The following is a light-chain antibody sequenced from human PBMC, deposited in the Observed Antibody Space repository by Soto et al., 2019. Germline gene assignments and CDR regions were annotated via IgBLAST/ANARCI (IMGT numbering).Light chain of an antibody. CDR2: AAS. V-gene: IGKV3-20*01. Sequence: DIVLTQSPGTLSLSPGGRATLSCRASQSVTSSYLAWYQQKPGQAPRLVIYAASSRAAGIPDRFSGSGSGTDFTLTISRLEPEDFAVYFCHHYDSTSISWTFGQGTKVEIK. CDR1: QSVTSSY. J-gene: IGKJ1*01. CDR3: HHYDSTSISWT.